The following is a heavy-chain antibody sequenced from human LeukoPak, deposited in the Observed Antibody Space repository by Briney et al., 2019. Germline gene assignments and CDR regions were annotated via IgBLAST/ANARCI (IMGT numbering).Heavy chain of an antibody. CDR1: GITLSDYW. D-gene: IGHD2-2*03. CDR3: VRGGHKLDIETSRYYYGLDV. CDR2: IESDGSRT. V-gene: IGHV3-74*03. Sequence: GGSLRLSCAASGITLSDYWMYWVRQGPGKGLVHVSRIESDGSRTVYADSVRGRFTISRDNAKNTMYLQMNSLRAEDTAVYYCVRGGHKLDIETSRYYYGLDVWGQGTTVTVSS. J-gene: IGHJ6*02.